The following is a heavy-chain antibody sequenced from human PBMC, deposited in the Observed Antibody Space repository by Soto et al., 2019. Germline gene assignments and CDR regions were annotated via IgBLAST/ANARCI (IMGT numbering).Heavy chain of an antibody. D-gene: IGHD4-4*01. CDR2: INAGNGNT. Sequence: ASVKVSCKASGYTFTSYAMHWVRQAPGQRLEWMGWINAGNGNTKYSQKFQGRVTITRDTSASTAYMELSSLRSEDTAMYYCARRRWLQLYNWFDPWGQGTLVTVSS. V-gene: IGHV1-3*01. J-gene: IGHJ5*02. CDR1: GYTFTSYA. CDR3: ARRRWLQLYNWFDP.